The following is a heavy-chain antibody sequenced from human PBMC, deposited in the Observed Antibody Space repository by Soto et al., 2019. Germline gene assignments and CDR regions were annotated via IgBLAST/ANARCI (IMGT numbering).Heavy chain of an antibody. J-gene: IGHJ6*02. V-gene: IGHV4-34*01. CDR2: IHHSGST. CDR3: ARGKRGSSWYRGEEKYYYYGMDV. Sequence: PSETLSLTCTAYGESFNGYYWSWIRQPPGKGLEWIGEIHHSGSTNYNPSLKSRVTFSIDTSKRQFSLKVRSVTAADTAVYYCARGKRGSSWYRGEEKYYYYGMDVWGQGTPVT. D-gene: IGHD6-13*01. CDR1: GESFNGYY.